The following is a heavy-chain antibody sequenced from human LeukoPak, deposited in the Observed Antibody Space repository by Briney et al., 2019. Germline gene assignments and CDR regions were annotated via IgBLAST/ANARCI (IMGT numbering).Heavy chain of an antibody. Sequence: SETLSLTCSVSGYSFTSGHHWGWIRPPPGKGLEWIANIYHTGSAHYNPSLKSRVTISVDTSKNQFSLKLSSVTAADTAVYYCARYCTSTTCILRGFDYWGQGTLVTVSS. CDR3: ARYCTSTTCILRGFDY. D-gene: IGHD2-2*01. V-gene: IGHV4-38-2*01. CDR2: IYHTGSA. J-gene: IGHJ4*02. CDR1: GYSFTSGHH.